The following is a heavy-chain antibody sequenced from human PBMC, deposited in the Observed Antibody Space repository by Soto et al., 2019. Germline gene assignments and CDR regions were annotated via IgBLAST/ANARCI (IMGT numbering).Heavy chain of an antibody. D-gene: IGHD1-26*01. J-gene: IGHJ2*01. V-gene: IGHV3-7*01. CDR1: GFTFTNYW. CDR3: ARRATTSAGYFDL. Sequence: GGSLRLSCAAYGFTFTNYWLSWDRQAPGKGLEWVANIKQDGSEKNYKDSVKGRRTISRDNARNSLSLQMNSLRAEDTAVYYCARRATTSAGYFDLWGRGTLVTVSS. CDR2: IKQDGSEK.